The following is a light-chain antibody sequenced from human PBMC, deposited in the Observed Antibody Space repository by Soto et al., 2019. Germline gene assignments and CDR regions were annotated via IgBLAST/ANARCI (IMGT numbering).Light chain of an antibody. V-gene: IGKV1-5*01. CDR3: QHYNSDSST. CDR1: QSISNW. CDR2: DAS. J-gene: IGKJ1*01. Sequence: DIQMTQSPSTLSASVGDRVTITCRASQSISNWLAWYQQKPGKAPKLLIYDASILESGVPSRFSGSGSGTEVTPTNSSLQPDEFAAYYCQHYNSDSSTFGQGTKVEIK.